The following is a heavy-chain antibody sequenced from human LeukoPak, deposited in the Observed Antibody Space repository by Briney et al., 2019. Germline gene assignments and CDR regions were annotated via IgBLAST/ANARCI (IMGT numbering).Heavy chain of an antibody. J-gene: IGHJ4*02. D-gene: IGHD6-13*01. CDR3: ARGTIGAPSLDY. Sequence: GGSLRLSCAASGFTFSSYWMTWVRQAPGKGLEWVANMKKDGSEKYYVDSVKGRFTISRDNAENSLYLQMNSLRAEDTAVYFCARGTIGAPSLDYWGQGTLVTVSS. CDR1: GFTFSSYW. CDR2: MKKDGSEK. V-gene: IGHV3-7*01.